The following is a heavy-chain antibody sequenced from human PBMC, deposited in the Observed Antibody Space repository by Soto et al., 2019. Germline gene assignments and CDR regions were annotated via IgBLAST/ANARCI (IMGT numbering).Heavy chain of an antibody. J-gene: IGHJ5*02. V-gene: IGHV5-51*01. CDR3: ARRLLHVQIPGPRFDP. D-gene: IGHD2-8*01. CDR2: ISPDDSVT. CDR1: EYNFANHW. Sequence: ESLQISCKGSEYNFANHWVGWVRQMPGKGLEWMGIISPDDSVTLYSPAFEGQVTISADKSISTVYLQWSSLKASDTAMYYCARRLLHVQIPGPRFDPWGQGTQVPVSS.